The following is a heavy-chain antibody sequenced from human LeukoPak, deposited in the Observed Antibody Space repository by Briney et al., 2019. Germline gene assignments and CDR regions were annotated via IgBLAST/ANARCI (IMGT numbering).Heavy chain of an antibody. J-gene: IGHJ3*02. CDR3: I. CDR2: IYYSGNT. Sequence: SETLSLTCTVSGGSISSSTYYWGWIRQPPGEGLEWIGSIYYSGNTYYSASLKSRVTISVDTSKNQFSLKLSSVTAADTAVYFDIWGQGTMVTVSS. V-gene: IGHV4-39*07. CDR1: GGSISSSTYY.